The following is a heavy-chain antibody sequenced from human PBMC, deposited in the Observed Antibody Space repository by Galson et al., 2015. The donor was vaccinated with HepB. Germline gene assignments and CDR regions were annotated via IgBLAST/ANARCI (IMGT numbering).Heavy chain of an antibody. CDR1: GGSFSDYY. J-gene: IGHJ4*02. V-gene: IGHV4-34*01. CDR3: ARRKTSRMVQGVIPLDH. CDR2: INHSGST. D-gene: IGHD3-10*01. Sequence: SETLSLTCAVYGGSFSDYYWSWIRQPPEKGLEWIGEINHSGSTNYNPSLKSRVTISVDTPNNQFSLKLTSVTAADTAVYYCARRKTSRMVQGVIPLDHWGQGILVTVSS.